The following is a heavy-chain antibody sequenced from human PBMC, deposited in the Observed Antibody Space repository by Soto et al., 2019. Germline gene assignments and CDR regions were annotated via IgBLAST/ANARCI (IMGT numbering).Heavy chain of an antibody. J-gene: IGHJ3*02. D-gene: IGHD1-1*01. V-gene: IGHV4-31*02. Sequence: QVQLREWGPGLVKPSQTLSLKCSVSGGSISTGGLYCSWIRQHPRKGLEWIGDIYYSGRTYDNPSLTSRVTSSIEASKNQFSLTLTAVTAADTAVYYCAQALVFTGGDGFDIWGQGRLVTVSS. CDR2: IYYSGRT. CDR3: AQALVFTGGDGFDI. CDR1: GGSISTGGLY.